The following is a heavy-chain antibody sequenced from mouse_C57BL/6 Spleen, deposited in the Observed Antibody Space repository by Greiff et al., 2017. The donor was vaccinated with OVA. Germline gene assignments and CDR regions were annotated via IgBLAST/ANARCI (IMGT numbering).Heavy chain of an antibody. Sequence: QVQLQQSGPGLVEPSHSLSITCTVSGFSFTSYAISWVRQPPGKGLEWLGVIWTGGSTNYNSALKSRLSISKANTKSQVFLKMNSMQTADTDRYYCASNQDYYGSSYGYFDVWGTGTTVTVSS. V-gene: IGHV2-9-1*01. D-gene: IGHD1-1*01. CDR1: GFSFTSYA. CDR2: IWTGGST. J-gene: IGHJ1*03. CDR3: ASNQDYYGSSYGYFDV.